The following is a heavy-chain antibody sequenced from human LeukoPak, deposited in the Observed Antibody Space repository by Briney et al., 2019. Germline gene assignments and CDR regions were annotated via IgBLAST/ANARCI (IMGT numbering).Heavy chain of an antibody. CDR2: ISAYNGNT. V-gene: IGHV1-18*01. D-gene: IGHD4-23*01. CDR3: ARGTVVTGIDY. J-gene: IGHJ4*02. CDR1: GYTFTSYG. Sequence: GASVKVSCKASGYTFTSYGISGVRQAPGQGLEGMGWISAYNGNTNYAQTLPGRVTMTTDTSTSTAYMELRSLRSDDTAVYYCARGTVVTGIDYWGQGTLVTVSS.